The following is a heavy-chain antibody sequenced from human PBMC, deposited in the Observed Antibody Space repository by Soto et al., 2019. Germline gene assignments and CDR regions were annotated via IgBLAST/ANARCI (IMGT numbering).Heavy chain of an antibody. CDR1: GYTFTSYG. D-gene: IGHD3-22*01. V-gene: IGHV1-46*01. CDR2: INPSGGST. CDR3: ARPGGNYDSSGYYKPNDAFDI. J-gene: IGHJ3*02. Sequence: GASVKVSCKASGYTFTSYGISWVRQAPGQGLEWMGIINPSGGSTSYAQKFQGRVTMTRDTSTSTVYMELSSLRSEDTAVYYCARPGGNYDSSGYYKPNDAFDIWGQGTMVTVSS.